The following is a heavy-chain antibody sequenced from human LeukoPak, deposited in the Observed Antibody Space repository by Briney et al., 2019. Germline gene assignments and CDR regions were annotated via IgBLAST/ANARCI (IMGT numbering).Heavy chain of an antibody. Sequence: GESLKISCKGSGYSFTSYWIGWVRQMPGKGLEWMGIIYPGDSDTRYSPSFQGQVTISADKSISTAYLQWSSLKASDTAMYYCASMRGVGIYGSGSYYNNAFDIWGQGTMVTVSS. J-gene: IGHJ3*02. CDR3: ASMRGVGIYGSGSYYNNAFDI. CDR2: IYPGDSDT. CDR1: GYSFTSYW. D-gene: IGHD3-10*01. V-gene: IGHV5-51*01.